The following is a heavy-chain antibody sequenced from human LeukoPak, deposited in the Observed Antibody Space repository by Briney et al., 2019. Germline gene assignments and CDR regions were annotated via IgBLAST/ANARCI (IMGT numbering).Heavy chain of an antibody. CDR3: ARLYYYASSGYDALDI. Sequence: PSVKVSCKTSGYTFTSYDINWVRQATGQGLEWMGGMDGSSGKTAYAQKFLGRVTITRNTSISTAYMELSSLTSEDTAVYYCARLYYYASSGYDALDIWGQGTMVTVSS. CDR2: MDGSSGKT. D-gene: IGHD3-22*01. V-gene: IGHV1-8*01. J-gene: IGHJ3*02. CDR1: GYTFTSYD.